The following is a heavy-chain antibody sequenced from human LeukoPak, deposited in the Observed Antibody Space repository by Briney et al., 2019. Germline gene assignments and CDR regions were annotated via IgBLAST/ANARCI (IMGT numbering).Heavy chain of an antibody. CDR2: IYYSGST. CDR1: GGSISSYY. V-gene: IGHV4-59*12. CDR3: ARGLEHYYDSSGYFFL. D-gene: IGHD3-22*01. Sequence: PSETLSLTCTVSGGSISSYYWSWIRQPPGKGLEWIGYIYYSGSTNYNPSLKSRVTISVDTSKNQFSLKLSSVTAADTAVYYCARGLEHYYDSSGYFFLWGQGTLVTVSS. J-gene: IGHJ4*02.